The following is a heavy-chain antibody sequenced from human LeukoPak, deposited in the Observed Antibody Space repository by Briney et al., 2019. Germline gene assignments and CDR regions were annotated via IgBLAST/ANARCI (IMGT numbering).Heavy chain of an antibody. CDR1: GYTFTSYY. CDR2: INPSGGST. CDR3: ARDSTRQYDFRSGYLDP. J-gene: IGHJ5*02. D-gene: IGHD3-3*01. Sequence: GASVKVSCKASGYTFTSYYMHWVRQAPGQGLEWMGIINPSGGSTSYAQKFQGRVTMTRDTSTSTVYMKLSSLRPEDTAVYYCARDSTRQYDFRSGYLDPWGQGTLVTVSS. V-gene: IGHV1-46*03.